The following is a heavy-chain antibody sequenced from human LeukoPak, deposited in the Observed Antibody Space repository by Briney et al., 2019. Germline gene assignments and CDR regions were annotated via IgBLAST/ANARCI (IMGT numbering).Heavy chain of an antibody. CDR2: IKSKTDGGTT. Sequence: PGGSLRLSCAASGFTFSNAWMSWVRQAPGKGLEWVGRIKSKTDGGTTDYAAPVKGRFTISRDDSKNTLYLQMNSLKTEDTAVYYCTTANVVIVTSEGFDYWGQGTLVTVSS. D-gene: IGHD2/OR15-2a*01. V-gene: IGHV3-15*01. CDR1: GFTFSNAW. J-gene: IGHJ4*02. CDR3: TTANVVIVTSEGFDY.